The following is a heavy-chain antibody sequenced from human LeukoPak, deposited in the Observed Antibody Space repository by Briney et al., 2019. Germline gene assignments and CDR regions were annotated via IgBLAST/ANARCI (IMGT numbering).Heavy chain of an antibody. CDR3: AKGSGWYVYYGMDD. Sequence: PGGSLRLSCAASGFTFSSYAMSWVRQAPGKGLEWVSTITGSGDSTYYADSVKGRFTISRDNSKNTLYLQMNSLRAEDTAVYYCAKGSGWYVYYGMDDWGQGIQVTVSS. CDR2: ITGSGDST. D-gene: IGHD6-19*01. J-gene: IGHJ6*02. V-gene: IGHV3-23*01. CDR1: GFTFSSYA.